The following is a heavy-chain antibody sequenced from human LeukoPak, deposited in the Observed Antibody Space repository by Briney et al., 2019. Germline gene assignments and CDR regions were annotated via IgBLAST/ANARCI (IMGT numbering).Heavy chain of an antibody. D-gene: IGHD1-26*01. CDR2: LRGDGET. J-gene: IGHJ6*02. V-gene: IGHV3-23*01. CDR3: VKDRGGSPFYGMDV. CDR1: GFVFSSYA. Sequence: PGGSLRLSCAASGFVFSSYAMSWVRQTPARGLEWVSSLRGDGETFYADSVKGRFTVSRDSSRNTLYLPMNSLRAEDTAVYYCVKDRGGSPFYGMDVWGQGTTVTVSS.